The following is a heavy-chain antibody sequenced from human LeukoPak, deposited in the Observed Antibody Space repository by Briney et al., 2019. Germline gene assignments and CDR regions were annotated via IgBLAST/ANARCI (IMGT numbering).Heavy chain of an antibody. V-gene: IGHV3-48*03. Sequence: GGSLRLSCAASGFTFSRYEMNWVRQAPGKGLEWVSYISSSGSTIYYADSVKGRFTISRDNAKNSLYLQMNSLRAEDTAVYYCARGGKIGSSWYSRWGQGTLVTVSS. CDR3: ARGGKIGSSWYSR. J-gene: IGHJ4*02. CDR1: GFTFSRYE. CDR2: ISSSGSTI. D-gene: IGHD6-13*01.